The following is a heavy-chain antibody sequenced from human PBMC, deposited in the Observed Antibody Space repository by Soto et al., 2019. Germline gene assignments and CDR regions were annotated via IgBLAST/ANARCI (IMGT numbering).Heavy chain of an antibody. CDR3: AHNRYYDSSGYPYDY. V-gene: IGHV2-5*02. D-gene: IGHD3-22*01. J-gene: IGHJ4*02. CDR2: IYWDDDK. Sequence: QITLKESGPTLVKPTQTLTLTCTFSGFSLSTSGVGVGWIRQPPGKALEWLALIYWDDDKRYSPSLKSMLTITKDTSKNPVVITMTNMDPVDTATYYCAHNRYYDSSGYPYDYWGQGTLVIVSS. CDR1: GFSLSTSGVG.